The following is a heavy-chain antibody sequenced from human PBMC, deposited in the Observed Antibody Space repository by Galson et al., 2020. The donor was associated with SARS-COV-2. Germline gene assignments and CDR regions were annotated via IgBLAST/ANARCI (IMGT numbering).Heavy chain of an antibody. CDR1: GYTFTSYA. V-gene: IGHV1-3*01. J-gene: IGHJ4*02. CDR2: INAGNGNT. D-gene: IGHD2-2*01. Sequence: ASVKVSCKASGYTFTSYAMHWVRQAPGQRLEWMGWINAGNGNTKYSQKFQGRVTITRDTSASTAYMELSSLRSEDTAVYYCGYCSSTSCDDYLDYWGQGTLVTVSS. CDR3: GYCSSTSCDDYLDY.